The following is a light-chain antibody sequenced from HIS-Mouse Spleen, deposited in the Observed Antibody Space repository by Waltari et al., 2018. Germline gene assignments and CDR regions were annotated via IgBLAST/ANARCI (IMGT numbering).Light chain of an antibody. J-gene: IGLJ3*02. CDR2: EDN. CDR1: SGSISSNY. CDR3: QSYDSSNSWV. Sequence: NFMLTQPHSVSESPGKTVTISCTGSSGSISSNYVQWYQQRPGSAPTTVVYEDNQRPCGVPDRFSGSIDSSSNAAYRTISGLKTEDEADYYCQSYDSSNSWVFGGGTKLTVL. V-gene: IGLV6-57*02.